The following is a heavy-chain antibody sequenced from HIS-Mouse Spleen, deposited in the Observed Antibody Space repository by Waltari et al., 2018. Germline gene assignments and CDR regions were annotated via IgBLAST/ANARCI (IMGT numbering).Heavy chain of an antibody. V-gene: IGHV3-30*18. Sequence: QVQLVESGGGVVQPGRSLRLSCAASGFTFSSYGMHWVRRAPGKGLEWVGVISYDGSNKYYADSVKGRFTISRDNSKNTLYLQMNSLGAEDTAVYYCAKDTSGSYSDYWGQGTLVTVSS. CDR1: GFTFSSYG. D-gene: IGHD1-26*01. CDR3: AKDTSGSYSDY. CDR2: ISYDGSNK. J-gene: IGHJ4*02.